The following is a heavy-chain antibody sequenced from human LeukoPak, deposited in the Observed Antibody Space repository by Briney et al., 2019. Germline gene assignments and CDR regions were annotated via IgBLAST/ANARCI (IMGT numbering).Heavy chain of an antibody. J-gene: IGHJ4*02. CDR2: IKQDGSEK. CDR3: AREADYYDSSGYYNVIDY. V-gene: IGHV3-7*01. CDR1: GFTFSSYW. Sequence: GGSLRLSCAASGFTFSSYWMSWVRQAPGKGLEWVANIKQDGSEKYYVDSVKGRFSISRDNAKNSLYLQMNSLRAEDTAVYYCAREADYYDSSGYYNVIDYWGQGTLVTVSS. D-gene: IGHD3-22*01.